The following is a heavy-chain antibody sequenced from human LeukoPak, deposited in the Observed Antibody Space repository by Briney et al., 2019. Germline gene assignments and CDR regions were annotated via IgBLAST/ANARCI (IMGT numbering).Heavy chain of an antibody. CDR3: ARHFGGYYYDSSGSPGWFDP. J-gene: IGHJ5*02. V-gene: IGHV4-30-2*03. Sequence: SETLSLTCTVSGGSISSGGYYWSWIRQPPGKGLEWIGEINHSGSTNYNPSLKSRVTISVDTSKNQFSLKLSSVTAADTAVYYCARHFGGYYYDSSGSPGWFDPWGQGTLVTVSS. D-gene: IGHD3-22*01. CDR2: INHSGST. CDR1: GGSISSGGYY.